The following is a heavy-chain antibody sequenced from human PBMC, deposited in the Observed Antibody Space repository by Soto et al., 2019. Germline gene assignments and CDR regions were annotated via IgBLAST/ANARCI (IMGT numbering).Heavy chain of an antibody. CDR2: IYHSGNS. Sequence: QVQLQESGPGLVKPSGTLSLTCTVSGGLISSSNWWSWVRQPPGKGLEWIGEIYHSGNSNYNPSLKSRVTISVDKSKNQFSLNLNSVTAADTAVYYCVRRAPLWFGELAAFDMWGQGTMVTVSS. D-gene: IGHD3-10*01. V-gene: IGHV4-4*02. J-gene: IGHJ3*02. CDR3: VRRAPLWFGELAAFDM. CDR1: GGLISSSNW.